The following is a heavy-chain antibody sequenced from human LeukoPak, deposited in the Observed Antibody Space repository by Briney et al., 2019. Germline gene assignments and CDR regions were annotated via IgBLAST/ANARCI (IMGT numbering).Heavy chain of an antibody. J-gene: IGHJ4*02. CDR2: ISAYNGNT. Sequence: ASVKVSCKASGYTFTSYGISWVRQAPGQGLEWMGWISAYNGNTNYAQKLQGRVTMTTDTSTSTAYMGLRSLRSDDTAVYYCARNEYDYVWGSYRYLSLDYWGQGTLVTVSS. D-gene: IGHD3-16*02. CDR1: GYTFTSYG. CDR3: ARNEYDYVWGSYRYLSLDY. V-gene: IGHV1-18*01.